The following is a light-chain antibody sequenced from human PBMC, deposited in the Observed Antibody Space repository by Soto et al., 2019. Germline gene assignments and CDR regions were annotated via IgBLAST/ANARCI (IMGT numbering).Light chain of an antibody. CDR2: AAS. J-gene: IGKJ1*01. Sequence: DIQMTQSPSSLSASVGDGVTITCRASQSISSYLNWYQQKPGKAPKLLIYAASSLQSGVPSRFSGSGSGTDFTLTISCLQPEDFATYYCQQSYTTPWTFGQGARVEIK. CDR3: QQSYTTPWT. V-gene: IGKV1-39*01. CDR1: QSISSY.